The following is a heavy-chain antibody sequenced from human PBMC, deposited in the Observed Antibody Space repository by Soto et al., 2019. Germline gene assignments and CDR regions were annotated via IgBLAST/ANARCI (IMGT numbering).Heavy chain of an antibody. D-gene: IGHD2-21*02. V-gene: IGHV1-2*02. Sequence: QAQLVQSGAEGKKSGASVKVSCKASGYTFTDYFVHWVRQAPRHGPEWMGWTNPKSGATKYAPRFQGRVTMTRDTSISTAYLEVSGLKFDDMAVYYCAKASDDYTMDVWGQGTPVTVSS. J-gene: IGHJ6*02. CDR1: GYTFTDYF. CDR3: AKASDDYTMDV. CDR2: TNPKSGAT.